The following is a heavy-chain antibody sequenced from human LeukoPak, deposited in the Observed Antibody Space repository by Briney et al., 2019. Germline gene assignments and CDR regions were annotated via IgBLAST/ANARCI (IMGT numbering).Heavy chain of an antibody. CDR2: ISGSGGST. J-gene: IGHJ4*02. Sequence: GGSLRLSCAASGFTFSSYAMSWVRQAPGQGQERVSAISGSGGSTYYADSVKGRFTISRDNSKNTLYLQMNSLRAEDTAVYYCAKDSNRLRIAAAGPFDYWGQGTLVTVSS. CDR3: AKDSNRLRIAAAGPFDY. V-gene: IGHV3-23*01. CDR1: GFTFSSYA. D-gene: IGHD6-13*01.